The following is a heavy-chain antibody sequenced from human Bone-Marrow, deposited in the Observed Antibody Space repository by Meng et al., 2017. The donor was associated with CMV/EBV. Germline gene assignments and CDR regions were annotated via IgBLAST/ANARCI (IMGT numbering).Heavy chain of an antibody. CDR2: IKSDGSST. CDR1: GFTFSSYW. D-gene: IGHD6-13*01. Sequence: CAASGFTFSSYWMHWVRQAPGKGLVWVSRIKSDGSSTSYANSVKGRFTISRDNAKNTLYLQMNSLRAEDTAVYYCAREGGYGGFDPWGQGTLVTVSS. CDR3: AREGGYGGFDP. V-gene: IGHV3-74*01. J-gene: IGHJ5*02.